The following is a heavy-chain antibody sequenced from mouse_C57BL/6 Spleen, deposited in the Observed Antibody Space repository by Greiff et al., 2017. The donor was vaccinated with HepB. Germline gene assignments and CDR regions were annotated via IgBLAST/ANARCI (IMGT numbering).Heavy chain of an antibody. Sequence: QVQLQQSGPELVKPGASVKISCKASGYAFSSSWMNWVKQRPGKGLEWIGRIYPGDGDTNYNGKFKGKATLTADKSSSTAYMQLSSLTSEDSAVYFCENWEDFDYWGQGTTLTVSS. CDR2: IYPGDGDT. D-gene: IGHD4-1*01. V-gene: IGHV1-82*01. CDR3: ENWEDFDY. CDR1: GYAFSSSW. J-gene: IGHJ2*01.